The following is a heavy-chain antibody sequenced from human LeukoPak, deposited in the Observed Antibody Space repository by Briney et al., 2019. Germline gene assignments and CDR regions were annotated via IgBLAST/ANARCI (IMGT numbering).Heavy chain of an antibody. CDR3: AKGKNTGSYLSHVDY. Sequence: GGSLRLSCAASGFSFSTYGFHWVRQAPGKGLEWVTFIRFDGGKKNYADSVKGRFTISRDNSKNSLYLQMNSLRTEDTALYYCAKGKNTGSYLSHVDYWGQGTLVTVSS. J-gene: IGHJ4*02. D-gene: IGHD3-10*01. CDR1: GFSFSTYG. V-gene: IGHV3-30*02. CDR2: IRFDGGKK.